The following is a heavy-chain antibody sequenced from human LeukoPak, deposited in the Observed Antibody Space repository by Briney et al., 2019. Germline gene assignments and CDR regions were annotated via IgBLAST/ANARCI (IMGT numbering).Heavy chain of an antibody. D-gene: IGHD3-10*01. J-gene: IGHJ6*03. CDR1: GFTFSSCW. Sequence: GGSLRLSCAASGFTFSSCWMSWVRQAPGKGLEWVANIKQDGSEKYYVDSVKGRFTISRDNAKNSLYLQMNSLRAEDTAVYYCARKDRGGYYYYYMDVWGKGTTVTVSS. CDR2: IKQDGSEK. CDR3: ARKDRGGYYYYYMDV. V-gene: IGHV3-7*01.